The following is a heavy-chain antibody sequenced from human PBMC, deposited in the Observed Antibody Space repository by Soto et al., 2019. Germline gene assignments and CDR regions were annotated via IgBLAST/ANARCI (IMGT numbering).Heavy chain of an antibody. Sequence: GGSLRLSCAASGFTFSSYGMHWVRQAPGKGLEWVAVIWYDGSNKYYADSVKGRFTISRDNSKNTLYLQMNSLRAEDTAVYYCARRELILTGYYAPTYYYGMDVWGQGTTVTVSS. CDR2: IWYDGSNK. V-gene: IGHV3-33*01. CDR1: GFTFSSYG. J-gene: IGHJ6*02. CDR3: ARRELILTGYYAPTYYYGMDV. D-gene: IGHD3-9*01.